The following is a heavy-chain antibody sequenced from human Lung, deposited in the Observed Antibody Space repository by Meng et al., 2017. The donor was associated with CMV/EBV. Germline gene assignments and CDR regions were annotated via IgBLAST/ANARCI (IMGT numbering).Heavy chain of an antibody. CDR2: LYDRGST. D-gene: IGHD1-1*01. J-gene: IGHJ4*02. V-gene: IGHV4-39*07. Sequence: QGSGPGMGRASETLSLTCSVSGGSISSSTYYWAWIRQPPGKGLEWIGSLYDRGSTYYHPSLKSRVTISVDTSKTYFSLKLRSVTAADTAVYYCARDLEYWGQGTLVTVSS. CDR1: GGSISSSTYY. CDR3: ARDLEY.